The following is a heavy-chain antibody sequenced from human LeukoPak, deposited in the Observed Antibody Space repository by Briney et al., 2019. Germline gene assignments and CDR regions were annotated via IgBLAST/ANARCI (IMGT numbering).Heavy chain of an antibody. V-gene: IGHV3-30*02. CDR1: GFTFSSYA. CDR3: AKDRGAYYDSSGYIDY. J-gene: IGHJ4*02. Sequence: GGSLRLSCAASGFTFSSYAMHWVRQAPGKGLEWVAFIRYDGRNKYYTDSVKGRFTISRDNSKNTLFLQMNSLRAEDTAVYYCAKDRGAYYDSSGYIDYWGQGTLVTVSS. CDR2: IRYDGRNK. D-gene: IGHD3-22*01.